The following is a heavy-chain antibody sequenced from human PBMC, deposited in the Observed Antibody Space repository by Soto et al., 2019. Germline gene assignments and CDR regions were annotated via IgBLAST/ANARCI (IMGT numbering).Heavy chain of an antibody. V-gene: IGHV4-30-4*01. CDR1: GVSISSGDTY. CDR2: ILHSGST. Sequence: QVQLQESGPRLVKPSQTLSLTCSVSGVSISSGDTYWAWIRQAPGKGLEWIGYILHSGSTYYNPSLDSRLTISLDTSKNPFSVRLRSVTAADTAVYFCARAPENSENWNPYYFAYWGQGTVVTVSP. D-gene: IGHD1-1*01. J-gene: IGHJ4*02. CDR3: ARAPENSENWNPYYFAY.